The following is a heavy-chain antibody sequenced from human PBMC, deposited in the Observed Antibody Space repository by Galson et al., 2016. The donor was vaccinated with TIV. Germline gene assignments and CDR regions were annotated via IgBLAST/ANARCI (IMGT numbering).Heavy chain of an antibody. D-gene: IGHD3-10*01. CDR3: ACGFWEWLERVYGGDFDY. CDR1: GFIFDRYA. V-gene: IGHV3-30-3*01. CDR2: VSYDGSNK. Sequence: SLRLSCAASGFIFDRYAMHWVRQAPGKGLEWVAVVSYDGSNKYYAESVKGRFTISRDNSKNTLYLQMKSLRAEDTDVYSCACGFWEWLERVYGGDFDYWGQGTLVTVSS. J-gene: IGHJ4*02.